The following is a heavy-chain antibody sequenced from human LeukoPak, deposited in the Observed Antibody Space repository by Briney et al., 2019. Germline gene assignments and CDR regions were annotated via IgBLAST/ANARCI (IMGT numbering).Heavy chain of an antibody. CDR1: GFTFSSYE. Sequence: GGSLRLSCAASGFTFSSYEMNWVRQAPGKGLEWVSYISSSGGTIYYADSVKGRFTISRDNSKNTLYLQMNSLRAEDTAVYYCARARGYSGYALGDYWGQGTLVTVSS. V-gene: IGHV3-48*03. D-gene: IGHD5-12*01. J-gene: IGHJ4*02. CDR3: ARARGYSGYALGDY. CDR2: ISSSGGTI.